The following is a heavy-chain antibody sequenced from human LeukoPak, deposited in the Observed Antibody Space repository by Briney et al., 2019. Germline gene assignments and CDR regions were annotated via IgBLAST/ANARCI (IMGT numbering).Heavy chain of an antibody. CDR3: ARSPPSGPPRYYFDY. CDR2: IIPIFGTA. Sequence: ASVKVSCKASGGTFISYAISWVRQAPGQGLEWMGGIIPIFGTANYAQKFQGRVTITADESTSTAYMELSSLRSEDTAVYYCARSPPSGPPRYYFDYWGQGTLVTVSS. V-gene: IGHV1-69*13. CDR1: GGTFISYA. J-gene: IGHJ4*02. D-gene: IGHD6-19*01.